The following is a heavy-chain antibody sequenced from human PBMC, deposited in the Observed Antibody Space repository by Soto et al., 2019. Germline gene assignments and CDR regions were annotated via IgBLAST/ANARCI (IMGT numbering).Heavy chain of an antibody. CDR1: GGSISSGDYY. V-gene: IGHV4-30-4*01. CDR2: IYYSGST. J-gene: IGHJ6*02. Sequence: LSLTCTVSGGSISSGDYYWSWIRQPPGKGLEWIGYIYYSGSTYYNPSLKSRVTISVDTSKNQFSLKLSSVTAEDTAVYYCASLGVGDWANYYYYYGMDVWGQGTTVTVSS. D-gene: IGHD2-21*02. CDR3: ASLGVGDWANYYYYYGMDV.